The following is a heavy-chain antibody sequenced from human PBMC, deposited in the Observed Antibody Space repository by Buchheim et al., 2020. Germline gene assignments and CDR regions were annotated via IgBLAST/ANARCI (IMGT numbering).Heavy chain of an antibody. CDR3: ARGKSSSSWSHNWFDP. V-gene: IGHV3-33*01. CDR2: IWYDGSNK. CDR1: GFTFSSYG. J-gene: IGHJ5*02. D-gene: IGHD6-13*01. Sequence: QVQLVESGGGVVQPGRSLRLSCAASGFTFSSYGMHWVRQAPGKGLEWVAVIWYDGSNKYYADSVKGRFTISRDNSKNTLYLQMNSPRAEDTAVYYCARGKSSSSWSHNWFDPWGQGTL.